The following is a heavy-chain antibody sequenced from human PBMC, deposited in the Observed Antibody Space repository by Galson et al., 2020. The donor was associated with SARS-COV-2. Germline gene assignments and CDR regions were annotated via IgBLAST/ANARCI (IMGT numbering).Heavy chain of an antibody. CDR2: ISYEGSIK. Sequence: GGSLRLSCAVSGFTFNNYGIHWVRQAPGKGLEWVALISYEGSIKHYADSVPGRFIIARDSSKDTVYLQMNSLKFEDTAVYYCAKEKEVLHLHYYAMDVWGRGTTVTLSS. J-gene: IGHJ6*02. CDR3: AKEKEVLHLHYYAMDV. D-gene: IGHD1-26*01. V-gene: IGHV3-30*18. CDR1: GFTFNNYG.